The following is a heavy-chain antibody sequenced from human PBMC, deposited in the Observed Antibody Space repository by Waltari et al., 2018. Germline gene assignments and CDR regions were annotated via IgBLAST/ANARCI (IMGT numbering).Heavy chain of an antibody. CDR2: IYPDDSDT. Sequence: EVQLVQSGAEVKKTGESLKISCQGSGYTFAEYWVGWVRQMPGKGLEWMGTIYPDDSDTKYSPSFQGHVTISADKSISTAYLQWSNLEASDTAMYYCTSNLKGIRLLTGYYRSGGAFDVWGQGTLITVSS. D-gene: IGHD3-9*01. J-gene: IGHJ3*01. CDR3: TSNLKGIRLLTGYYRSGGAFDV. CDR1: GYTFAEYW. V-gene: IGHV5-51*01.